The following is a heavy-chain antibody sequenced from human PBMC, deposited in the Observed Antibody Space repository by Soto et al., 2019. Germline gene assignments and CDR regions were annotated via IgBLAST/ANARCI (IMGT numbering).Heavy chain of an antibody. V-gene: IGHV4-59*01. J-gene: IGHJ6*02. CDR1: GDTISSFY. Sequence: QVQLQESGPGLVKPSETLSLTCSVSGDTISSFYWTWIRQSPGKGLEWIGNVYYTGSTNYNPSLRSRVTISVDMSKTQFYLKLSSVTAADTAVYYCARENYGAYDHLKCPRYFYYGMDVWGQGTMVTVSS. D-gene: IGHD5-12*01. CDR2: VYYTGST. CDR3: ARENYGAYDHLKCPRYFYYGMDV.